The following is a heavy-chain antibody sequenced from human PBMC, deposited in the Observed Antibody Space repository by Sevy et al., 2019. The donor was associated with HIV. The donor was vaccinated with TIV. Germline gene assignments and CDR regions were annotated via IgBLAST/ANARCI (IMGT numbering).Heavy chain of an antibody. J-gene: IGHJ4*02. Sequence: ASVKVSCRTSTYSSTIYYMQWVRQAPGQGLEWMGLINPSGGGTSYTQKFQDRVTVTWDTSTGTVYMDLSSLRSEDTAVYYCAVSQFCGGDCYYFDQWGQGTLVTVSS. CDR3: AVSQFCGGDCYYFDQ. CDR2: INPSGGGT. D-gene: IGHD2-21*02. CDR1: TYSSTIYY. V-gene: IGHV1-46*01.